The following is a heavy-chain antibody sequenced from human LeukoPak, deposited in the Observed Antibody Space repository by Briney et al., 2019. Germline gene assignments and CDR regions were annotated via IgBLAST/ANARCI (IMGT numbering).Heavy chain of an antibody. Sequence: SETLSLTCTVSGGSISSSSNYWGWICQPPGKGLEWIGIIYKSGGTYYNPSLKSRVTISLDTSKNQFFLKLSSVTAADTAVYYCARDIGYYYLDVWGNGTTVTVSS. J-gene: IGHJ6*03. CDR2: IYKSGGT. CDR3: ARDIGYYYLDV. V-gene: IGHV4-39*07. CDR1: GGSISSSSNY.